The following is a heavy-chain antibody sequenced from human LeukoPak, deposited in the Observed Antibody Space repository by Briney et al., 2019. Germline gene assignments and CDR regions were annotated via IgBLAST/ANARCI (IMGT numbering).Heavy chain of an antibody. CDR3: AKDESYCSSTSCYGNHFDY. D-gene: IGHD2-2*01. Sequence: GGSLRLSCAASGFTFSSYGIHWVRQAPGKGLEWVAFIRYDGSNKYYADSVKGRFTISRDNSKNTLYLQMNSLRAEDTAVYYCAKDESYCSSTSCYGNHFDYWGQGTLVTVSS. J-gene: IGHJ4*02. CDR2: IRYDGSNK. V-gene: IGHV3-30*02. CDR1: GFTFSSYG.